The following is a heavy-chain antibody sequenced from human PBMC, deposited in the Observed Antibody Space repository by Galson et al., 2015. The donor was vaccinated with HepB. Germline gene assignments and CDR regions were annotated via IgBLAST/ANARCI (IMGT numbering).Heavy chain of an antibody. CDR3: ARAPGSTHCSSPACYGWYFDL. D-gene: IGHD2-2*01. CDR2: MSYDGNNK. V-gene: IGHV3-30-3*01. Sequence: SLRLSCAASGFTFSSYAMHWVRQAPGKGLEWMAVMSYDGNNKFYADSVKGRFTISRDNSKNTLYLQMNSLRPEDTAVYSCARAPGSTHCSSPACYGWYFDLWGRGILVTVSS. CDR1: GFTFSSYA. J-gene: IGHJ2*01.